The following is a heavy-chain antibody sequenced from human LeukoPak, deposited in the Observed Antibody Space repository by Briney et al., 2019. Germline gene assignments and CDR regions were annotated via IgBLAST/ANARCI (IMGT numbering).Heavy chain of an antibody. CDR3: ARHRSPGTYYEGSDY. D-gene: IGHD3-10*01. CDR1: GGSISSTTYY. CDR2: IYYSGST. V-gene: IGHV4-39*01. J-gene: IGHJ4*02. Sequence: SETLSLTCTVSGGSISSTTYYWAWIRQPPGKGLEYIGTIYYSGSTDYNPSLKSRVTISVDTSKNQFSLRLSSVTAADTAVYYCARHRSPGTYYEGSDYWGQGTLVTVSS.